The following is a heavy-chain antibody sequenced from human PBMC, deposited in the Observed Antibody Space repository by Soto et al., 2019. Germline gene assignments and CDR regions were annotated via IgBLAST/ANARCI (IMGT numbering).Heavy chain of an antibody. D-gene: IGHD3-10*01. Sequence: QVQLVQSGAEVKKPGSSVKVSCKASGGTFSSYSISWVRQAPGQGLEWMGRIIPILGIANYAQKLQGRVTITADKSTSTAYVELSSLRSEDTAGYYCASSSRVLLDYWGQGTLVNVSS. CDR1: GGTFSSYS. V-gene: IGHV1-69*02. J-gene: IGHJ4*02. CDR2: IIPILGIA. CDR3: ASSSRVLLDY.